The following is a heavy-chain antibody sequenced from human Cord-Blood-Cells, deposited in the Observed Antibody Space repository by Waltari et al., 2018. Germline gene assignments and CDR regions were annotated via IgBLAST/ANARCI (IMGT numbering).Heavy chain of an antibody. CDR1: GGSISSSSYY. V-gene: IGHV4-39*01. CDR3: ARSRNFDY. J-gene: IGHJ4*02. CDR2: IYYSGST. D-gene: IGHD6-6*01. Sequence: QLQLQESGPGLVTPSATLSLPCTVSGGSISSSSYYWGWIRQPPGKGLEWIGSIYYSGSTYYNPSLKSRVTISVDTSKNQFSLKLSSVTAADTAVYYCARSRNFDYWGQGTLVTVSS.